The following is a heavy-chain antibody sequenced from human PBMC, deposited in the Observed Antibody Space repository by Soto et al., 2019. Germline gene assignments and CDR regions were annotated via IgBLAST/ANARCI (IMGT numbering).Heavy chain of an antibody. V-gene: IGHV3-23*01. Sequence: GGSLRLSCAASGFTFSSYAMSWVRQAPGKGLEWVSAISGSGGSTYYADSVKGRFTISRDNSKNTLYLQMNSLRAEDTAVYYCAKVPYYYDSSGYYYRFDYWGQGTLVIV. CDR1: GFTFSSYA. D-gene: IGHD3-22*01. CDR2: ISGSGGST. J-gene: IGHJ4*02. CDR3: AKVPYYYDSSGYYYRFDY.